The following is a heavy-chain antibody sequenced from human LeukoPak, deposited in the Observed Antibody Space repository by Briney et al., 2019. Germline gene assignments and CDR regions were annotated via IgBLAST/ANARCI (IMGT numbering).Heavy chain of an antibody. V-gene: IGHV3-23*01. Sequence: SGGTLRLSCAASGITFSTYDMSWVRQAPGKGLEWVSGISWSGGTTYYADSVKGRFTISRDNSRNTLYLQMNSLRAEDTAVYYCARDYGIPDWGQGALVTVSS. J-gene: IGHJ4*02. CDR3: ARDYGIPD. CDR1: GITFSTYD. D-gene: IGHD4-17*01. CDR2: ISWSGGTT.